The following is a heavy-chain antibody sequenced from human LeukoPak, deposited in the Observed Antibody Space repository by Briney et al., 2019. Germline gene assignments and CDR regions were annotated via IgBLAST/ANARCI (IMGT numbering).Heavy chain of an antibody. CDR1: AYTFTSYG. Sequence: GASVTLSFTASAYTFTSYGISLVRQPPGQGLEWMGWISAYNGNTNYAQKLHGIVSMTTDTSTSTAYMELRSLRSDDTAVYYCASSGVSMVRGVITDFDIWGQGTMVTVSS. CDR3: ASSGVSMVRGVITDFDI. D-gene: IGHD3-10*01. J-gene: IGHJ3*02. CDR2: ISAYNGNT. V-gene: IGHV1-18*01.